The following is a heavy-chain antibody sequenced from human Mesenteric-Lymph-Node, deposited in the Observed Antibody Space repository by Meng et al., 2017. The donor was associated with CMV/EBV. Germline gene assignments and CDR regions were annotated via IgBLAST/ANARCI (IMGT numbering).Heavy chain of an antibody. CDR1: GFTFSSYA. CDR2: ISGSGGGT. J-gene: IGHJ5*02. V-gene: IGHV3-23*01. D-gene: IGHD2-2*01. Sequence: GESLKISCAASGFTFSSYAMSWVRQAPGKGLEWVSAISGSGGGTYYADSVKGRFTISRDNSKDTLYLQMNSLRAEDTAVYYCAQGHTKCSSAGCYLDHWGQGTLVTVSS. CDR3: AQGHTKCSSAGCYLDH.